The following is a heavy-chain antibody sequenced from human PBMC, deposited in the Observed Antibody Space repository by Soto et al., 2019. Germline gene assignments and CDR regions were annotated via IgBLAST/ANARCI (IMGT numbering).Heavy chain of an antibody. CDR3: ARGRYCLTGRCFPNWFDS. D-gene: IGHD2-15*01. CDR1: GDSISTVDYF. J-gene: IGHJ5*01. Sequence: SETLSLTCSVSGDSISTVDYFWAWIRQPPGQALEYIGYIYKSATTYYNPSFESRVAISLDTSKSQFSLHVTSVTAADTAVYFCARGRYCLTGRCFPNWFDSWGQGTPVTVSS. V-gene: IGHV4-30-4*01. CDR2: IYKSATT.